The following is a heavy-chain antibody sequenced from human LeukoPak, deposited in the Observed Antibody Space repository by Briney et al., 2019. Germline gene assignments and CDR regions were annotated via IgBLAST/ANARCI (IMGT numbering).Heavy chain of an antibody. Sequence: GGSLRLSCAASGFTFSSYWMSWVRQAPGKGLEWVANIKQDGSEKYYVDSVKGRFTISRDNAKNSLYLQMNSLRAEDTAVYYCAKTGLYDSSGYYYEALCYWGQGTLVTVSS. V-gene: IGHV3-7*03. CDR3: AKTGLYDSSGYYYEALCY. CDR1: GFTFSSYW. D-gene: IGHD3-22*01. J-gene: IGHJ4*02. CDR2: IKQDGSEK.